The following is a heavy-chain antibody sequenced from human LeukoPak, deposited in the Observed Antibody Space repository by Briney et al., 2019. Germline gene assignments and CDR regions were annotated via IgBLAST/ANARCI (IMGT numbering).Heavy chain of an antibody. CDR3: ASGGIYYGAAFDF. D-gene: IGHD1-26*01. Sequence: GGSLRLSCAASGFTVSSNYMSWVRQAPGKGLEWVSVIYSGGSTYYADSVKGRFTISRDNAKNSLYLQMNSLRAEDTALYYCASGGIYYGAAFDFWGQGTLVTVSS. J-gene: IGHJ4*02. CDR2: IYSGGST. V-gene: IGHV3-53*01. CDR1: GFTVSSNY.